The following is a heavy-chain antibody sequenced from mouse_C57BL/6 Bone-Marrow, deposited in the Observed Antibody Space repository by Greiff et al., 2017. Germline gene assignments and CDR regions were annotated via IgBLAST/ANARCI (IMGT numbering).Heavy chain of an antibody. D-gene: IGHD1-1*01. CDR2: IYPRSGNT. Sequence: VQLQQSGAELARPGASVKLSCKASGYTFTSYGISWVKQRTGQGLEWIGEIYPRSGNTYYNEKFKGKATLTADKSSSTAYMELRSLTSEDSSVYFCARRGYGSSWDYWGQGTTRTVSS. CDR3: ARRGYGSSWDY. CDR1: GYTFTSYG. V-gene: IGHV1-81*01. J-gene: IGHJ2*01.